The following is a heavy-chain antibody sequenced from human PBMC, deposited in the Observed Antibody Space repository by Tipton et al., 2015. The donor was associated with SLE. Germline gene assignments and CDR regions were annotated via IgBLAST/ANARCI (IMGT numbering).Heavy chain of an antibody. J-gene: IGHJ6*02. CDR2: TSDSGST. CDR3: ARQYYDFWSGWQDYYALDV. CDR1: GGSISTHF. D-gene: IGHD3-3*01. Sequence: TLSLTCTVSGGSISTHFWTWIRQPPGKGLEWIGYTSDSGSTNYNPSLKSRITISVDTSKNQVSLKLSSVTAADTAVYYCARQYYDFWSGWQDYYALDVWGQGTTVTVS. V-gene: IGHV4-59*11.